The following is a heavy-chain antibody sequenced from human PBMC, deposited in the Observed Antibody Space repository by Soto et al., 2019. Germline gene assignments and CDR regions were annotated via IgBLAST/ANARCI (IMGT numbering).Heavy chain of an antibody. CDR3: AKTSSSWEKEFDY. J-gene: IGHJ4*02. CDR2: ISWNSGSI. CDR1: GFTFDDYA. Sequence: LRLSCAASGFTFDDYAMHWVRQAPGKGLEWVSGISWNSGSIGYADSVKGRFTISRDNAKNSLYLQMNSLRAGDTALYYCAKTSSSWEKEFDYWGQGTLVTVSS. V-gene: IGHV3-9*01. D-gene: IGHD6-13*01.